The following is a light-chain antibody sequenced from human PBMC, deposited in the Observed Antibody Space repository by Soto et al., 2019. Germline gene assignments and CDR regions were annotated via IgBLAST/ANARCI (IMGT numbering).Light chain of an antibody. V-gene: IGKV3-20*01. CDR1: QTVSSNF. Sequence: EIVLTQSPGTLSLSPGERGTLSCRASQTVSSNFLAWYQQTPGQAPRLLIFDASTRATGIPDRFTGSGSGTVSTLIIRRLEPEDVAVYYWQFYGAPSKTFGEGTKVEIK. J-gene: IGKJ1*01. CDR3: QFYGAPSKT. CDR2: DAS.